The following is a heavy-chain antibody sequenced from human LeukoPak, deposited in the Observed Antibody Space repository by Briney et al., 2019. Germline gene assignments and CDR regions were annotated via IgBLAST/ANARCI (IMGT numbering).Heavy chain of an antibody. J-gene: IGHJ6*03. Sequence: GGSLRLSCAASGFTFSNYWMSWVRQAPGKGLEWVANIKEDGNEKYYVDSVKGRFTISRDNAKNSLYLQMNSLRAEDMAVYYCARDHLVVVPTVTGDYYYYYMDVWGKGTTVTVSS. D-gene: IGHD2-2*01. CDR1: GFTFSNYW. V-gene: IGHV3-7*01. CDR3: ARDHLVVVPTVTGDYYYYYMDV. CDR2: IKEDGNEK.